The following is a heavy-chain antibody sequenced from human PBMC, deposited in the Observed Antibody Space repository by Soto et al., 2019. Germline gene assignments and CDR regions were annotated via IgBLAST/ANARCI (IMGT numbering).Heavy chain of an antibody. V-gene: IGHV1-2*02. D-gene: IGHD3-22*01. CDR1: GYTFTGYY. CDR2: INPNSGGT. J-gene: IGHJ4*02. CDR3: ARGGYYYDSSGYSFDY. Sequence: AASVKVSCKASGYTFTGYYMHWVRQAPGQGLEWMGWINPNSGGTNYAQKFQGRVTMTRDTSISTAYMELSRLRSDDTAVYYCARGGYYYDSSGYSFDYWGQGTLVTVSS.